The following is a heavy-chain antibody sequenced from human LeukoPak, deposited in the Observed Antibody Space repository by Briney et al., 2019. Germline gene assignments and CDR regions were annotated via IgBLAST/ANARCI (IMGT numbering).Heavy chain of an antibody. CDR3: ARDGGSGWYFYYYYGMDV. V-gene: IGHV3-30-3*01. CDR1: GFTFSGYA. J-gene: IGHJ6*02. Sequence: GGSLRLSCAASGFTFSGYAMHWVRQAPGKGLEWVAVISYDGSNKYYADSVKGRFTISRDNSKNTLYLQMNSLRAEDTAVYYCARDGGSGWYFYYYYGMDVWGQGTTVTVSS. D-gene: IGHD6-19*01. CDR2: ISYDGSNK.